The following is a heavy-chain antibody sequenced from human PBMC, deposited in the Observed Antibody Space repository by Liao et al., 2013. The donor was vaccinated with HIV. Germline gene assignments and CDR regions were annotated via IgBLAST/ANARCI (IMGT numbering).Heavy chain of an antibody. D-gene: IGHD3-22*01. J-gene: IGHJ3*02. V-gene: IGHV4-59*01. CDR3: ATYSSGYYYGWSGFDI. CDR2: IYYSGST. CDR1: GGSISSYY. Sequence: QVQLQESGPGLVKPSETLSLTCTVSGGSISSYYWSWIRQPPGKGLEWIGYIYYSGSTNYNPSLKSRVTISVDTSKNQFSLKLSSVTAADTAVYYCATYSSGYYYGWSGFDIWGQGTMVTVSS.